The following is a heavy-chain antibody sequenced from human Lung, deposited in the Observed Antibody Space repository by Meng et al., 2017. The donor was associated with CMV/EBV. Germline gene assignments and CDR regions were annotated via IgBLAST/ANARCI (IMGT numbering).Heavy chain of an antibody. Sequence: GGSLRLSCAASGFTFSSYSMNWVRQAPGKGLEWVSYISSSSSTIYYADSVKGRFTISRDNAKNSLYLQMNSLRAEDTAVYYCAREMGYDFWRGYQGARYYYYGMDVWGQGTTVTVSS. CDR2: ISSSSSTI. CDR3: AREMGYDFWRGYQGARYYYYGMDV. J-gene: IGHJ6*02. CDR1: GFTFSSYS. V-gene: IGHV3-48*04. D-gene: IGHD3-3*01.